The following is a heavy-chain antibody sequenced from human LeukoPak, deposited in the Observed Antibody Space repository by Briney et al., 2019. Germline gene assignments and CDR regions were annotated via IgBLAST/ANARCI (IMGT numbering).Heavy chain of an antibody. V-gene: IGHV4-59*08. CDR1: GASISDYY. Sequence: SETLSLTCTVSGASISDYYWSWIRQPPGKGLEWIGFGHYTGSSNYNPSLKSRVTTSVDTSKSQFSLKPISVTAADTAVYYCARHDNRGYYSLHYWGQGALVTVSS. J-gene: IGHJ4*02. D-gene: IGHD3-22*01. CDR2: GHYTGSS. CDR3: ARHDNRGYYSLHY.